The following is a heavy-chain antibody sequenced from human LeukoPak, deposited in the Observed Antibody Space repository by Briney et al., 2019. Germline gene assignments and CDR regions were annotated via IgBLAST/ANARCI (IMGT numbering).Heavy chain of an antibody. J-gene: IGHJ4*02. Sequence: PGGSLRLSCAASGFTFTNNFMSWVRQVPGKGLEWVANIKQDGSETTYADSVRGRFTIFRDNAKNSLYLQMNSLRAEDTAVYYCATGGYSYAMFDYWGQGTLVTVSP. D-gene: IGHD5-18*01. CDR3: ATGGYSYAMFDY. CDR2: IKQDGSET. V-gene: IGHV3-7*01. CDR1: GFTFTNNF.